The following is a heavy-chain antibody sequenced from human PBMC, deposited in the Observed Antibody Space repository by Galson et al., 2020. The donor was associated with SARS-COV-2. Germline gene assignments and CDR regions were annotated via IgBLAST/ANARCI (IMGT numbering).Heavy chain of an antibody. J-gene: IGHJ4*02. Sequence: SVKVSCKASGGTFSSYAISWVRQAPGHGLEWMGGIIPIFGTANYAQKFQGRVTITADESTVTAYMELSSLRSEDTAVYYCARYSSYDSSGYYLDDWGQGILVTVAS. CDR3: ARYSSYDSSGYYLDD. D-gene: IGHD3-22*01. CDR2: IIPIFGTA. CDR1: GGTFSSYA. V-gene: IGHV1-69*13.